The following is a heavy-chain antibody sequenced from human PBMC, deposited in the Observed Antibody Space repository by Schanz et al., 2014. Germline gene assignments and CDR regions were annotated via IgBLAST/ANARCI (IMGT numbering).Heavy chain of an antibody. Sequence: VQLVESGGGLVQPGGSLRLSCSASGFTFSIYAMHWVRQAPGKGLEYVSAISHDGYSTYYADSVKGRFTISRDNAKNSLYLQMNSLRAEDTAVYYCARKVVATIGGYYDNWGQGTKVTVSP. CDR1: GFTFSIYA. V-gene: IGHV3-64*04. CDR3: ARKVVATIGGYYDN. D-gene: IGHD1-26*01. CDR2: ISHDGYST. J-gene: IGHJ3*01.